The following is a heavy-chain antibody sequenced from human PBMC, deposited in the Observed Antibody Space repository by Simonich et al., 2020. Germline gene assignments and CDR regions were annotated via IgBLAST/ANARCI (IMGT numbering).Heavy chain of an antibody. J-gene: IGHJ4*02. CDR2: KKKDGSEK. CDR3: ARDREVYGSGSYYNY. CDR1: GFTFSSYW. D-gene: IGHD3-10*01. V-gene: IGHV3-7*01. Sequence: EVQLVESGGGLVQPGGSLRLSCAASGFTFSSYWMSWVRQAPGKGLEGVSNKKKDGSEKYYVDSVKGRLTISRDNAKNSLYLQMNSLRAEDTAVYYCARDREVYGSGSYYNYWGQGTLVTVSS.